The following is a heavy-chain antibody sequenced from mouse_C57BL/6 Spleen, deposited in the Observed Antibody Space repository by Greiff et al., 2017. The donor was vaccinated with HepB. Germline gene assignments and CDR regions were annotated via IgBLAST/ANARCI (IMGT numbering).Heavy chain of an antibody. CDR2: IDPEDGET. V-gene: IGHV14-2*01. D-gene: IGHD3-2*02. CDR3: ARFRAAAQLPFAY. CDR1: GFNIKDYY. Sequence: EVQLQQSGAELVKPGASVKLSCTASGFNIKDYYMHWVKQRTEQGLEWIGRIDPEDGETKYARKFQGKATITADTSSNTAYLQLSSLTSEDTAVYYCARFRAAAQLPFAYWGQGTLVTVSA. J-gene: IGHJ3*01.